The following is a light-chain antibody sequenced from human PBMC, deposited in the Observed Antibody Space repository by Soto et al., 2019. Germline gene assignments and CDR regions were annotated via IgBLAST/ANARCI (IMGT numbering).Light chain of an antibody. V-gene: IGKV3-20*01. Sequence: EIVLTQSPGTLSLSPGERATLSCRASQSVTSTYLAWYQQRPGQSPRLIIYGGSTRATGFPDRFSGGGSGTDFTLTISRLEPEDSAVYYGHCQQFDSSRIYSFGQGTKLEI. CDR3: QQFDSSRIYS. J-gene: IGKJ2*03. CDR1: QSVTSTY. CDR2: GGS.